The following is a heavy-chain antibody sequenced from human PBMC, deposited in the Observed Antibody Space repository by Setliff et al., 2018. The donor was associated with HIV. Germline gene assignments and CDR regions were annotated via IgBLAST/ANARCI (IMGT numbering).Heavy chain of an antibody. CDR3: ARVQTMAVAGTQYYYMDV. J-gene: IGHJ6*03. V-gene: IGHV1-18*01. CDR1: GYTFTSYG. CDR2: ISAYNGNT. Sequence: GASVKVSCKASGYTFTSYGISWVRQAPGQGLEWMGWISAYNGNTNYAQKLQGRVTMTTDTSTSTAYMGLRSLRSGDTAIYYCARVQTMAVAGTQYYYMDVWGKGTTVTVSS. D-gene: IGHD6-19*01.